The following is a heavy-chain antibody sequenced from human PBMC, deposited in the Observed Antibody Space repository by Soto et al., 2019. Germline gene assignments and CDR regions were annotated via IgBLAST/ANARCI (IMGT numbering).Heavy chain of an antibody. CDR1: GFTFSSYA. CDR3: ARARIPTVTTGWFDP. J-gene: IGHJ5*02. CDR2: ISGSGGST. D-gene: IGHD4-17*01. Sequence: EVQLLESGGGLVQPGGSLRLSCAASGFTFSSYAMSWVRQAPGKGLEWVSAISGSGGSTYYADSVKGRFTISRDNSKNTLYLQMNSLRAEDTAVYYCARARIPTVTTGWFDPWGQGTLVTVSS. V-gene: IGHV3-23*01.